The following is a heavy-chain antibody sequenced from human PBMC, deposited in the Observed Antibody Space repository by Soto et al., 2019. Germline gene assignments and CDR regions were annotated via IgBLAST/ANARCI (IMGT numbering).Heavy chain of an antibody. CDR1: GYTFTSYG. J-gene: IGHJ4*02. CDR2: ISAYNGNT. V-gene: IGHV1-18*01. CDR3: ARDLRRGGYSSSWTKFDY. Sequence: QVQLVQSGAEVKKPGASVKVSCKASGYTFTSYGISWVRQAPGQGLEWMGWISAYNGNTNYAQKLQGRVTMTTDTSTRKAYMELRSLRSDDTAVYYCARDLRRGGYSSSWTKFDYWGQGTLVTVSS. D-gene: IGHD6-13*01.